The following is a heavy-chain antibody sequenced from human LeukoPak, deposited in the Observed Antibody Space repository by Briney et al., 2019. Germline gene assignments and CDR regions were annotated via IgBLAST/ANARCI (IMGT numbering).Heavy chain of an antibody. J-gene: IGHJ3*02. CDR2: ITTTDTTK. D-gene: IGHD3-10*01. CDR3: ARGGFVFDI. V-gene: IGHV3-48*03. CDR1: GFTFSSYE. Sequence: GGSLRLSCAASGFTFSSYEMNWVRQGPGKGLEWISYITTTDTTKYYTDSVKGRFTISRDNAKNSLYLQMHSLRAEDTAVYYCARGGFVFDIWGEGTVVTVSS.